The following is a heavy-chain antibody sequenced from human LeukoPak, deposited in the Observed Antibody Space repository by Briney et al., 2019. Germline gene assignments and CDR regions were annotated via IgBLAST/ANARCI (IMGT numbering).Heavy chain of an antibody. J-gene: IGHJ4*02. D-gene: IGHD1-26*01. CDR2: IWRDGSHR. CDR3: AKSSIMFAAGRLGSIDF. CDR1: GFAFNDFA. Sequence: GRSLTLSCAASGFAFNDFAMYWVRQAPGKGLDWVAVIWRDGSHRYYAHSIKGRFTISRDNSKNTLYLQMSSLRAEDTAVYYCAKSSIMFAAGRLGSIDFWGQGTLVTVSS. V-gene: IGHV3-33*06.